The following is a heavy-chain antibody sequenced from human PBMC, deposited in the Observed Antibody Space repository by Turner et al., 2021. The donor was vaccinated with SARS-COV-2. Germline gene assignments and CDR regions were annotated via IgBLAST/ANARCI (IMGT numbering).Heavy chain of an antibody. CDR1: GGTLSSYA. J-gene: IGHJ4*02. V-gene: IGHV1-69*01. CDR2: IIPIFGTA. Sequence: QVQLVQSGAEVKKPGSSVKVSCQASGGTLSSYAIIWVRQAPGQGLEWMGGIIPIFGTANYAQKFQGRVTITADESTSTAYMELSSLRSEDTAVYYCARVTSFSGSGTYSTYWGQGTLVTVSS. CDR3: ARVTSFSGSGTYSTY. D-gene: IGHD3-10*01.